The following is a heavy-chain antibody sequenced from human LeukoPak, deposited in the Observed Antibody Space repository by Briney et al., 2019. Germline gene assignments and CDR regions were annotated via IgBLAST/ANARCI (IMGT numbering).Heavy chain of an antibody. J-gene: IGHJ5*02. D-gene: IGHD3-22*01. CDR2: IFTSGVT. CDR3: ARDYYDSSGYSAEWFDP. V-gene: IGHV4-61*02. Sequence: SETLSLTCAVSGASINSGSFYWNWIRQPAGKGLEWIGRIFTSGVTDYNHSLKSRVTVSVDTSKNHFFLKLTSVTAADTAVYYCARDYYDSSGYSAEWFDPWGQGTLVTVSS. CDR1: GASINSGSFY.